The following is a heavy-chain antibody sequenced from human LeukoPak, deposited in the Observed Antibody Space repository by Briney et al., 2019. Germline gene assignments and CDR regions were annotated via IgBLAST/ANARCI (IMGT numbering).Heavy chain of an antibody. CDR2: FYYSEST. Sequence: SETLSLTCIVSGGSISTGNNYWGWIRQPPGKGLEWIGSFYYSESTYYNPSLKSRVTISVDTSKNQFSLKLSSVTAADTAVYYCARGRGTRYYYGSGSYYNRVSNWFDPWGQGTLVTVSS. J-gene: IGHJ5*02. CDR1: GGSISTGNNY. CDR3: ARGRGTRYYYGSGSYYNRVSNWFDP. V-gene: IGHV4-39*07. D-gene: IGHD3-10*01.